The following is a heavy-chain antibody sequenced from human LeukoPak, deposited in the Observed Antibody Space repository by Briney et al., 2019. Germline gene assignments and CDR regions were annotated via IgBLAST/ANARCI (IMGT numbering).Heavy chain of an antibody. Sequence: GASVKVSCKASGYTFTGYCMHWVRQAPGQGLEWMGWINPNSGGTNYAQKFQGRVTMTRDTSISTAYMELSRLRSDDTAVYYCARDVGGRDIVVVTSWFDPWGQGTLVTVSS. D-gene: IGHD2-2*01. CDR2: INPNSGGT. CDR3: ARDVGGRDIVVVTSWFDP. V-gene: IGHV1-2*02. CDR1: GYTFTGYC. J-gene: IGHJ5*02.